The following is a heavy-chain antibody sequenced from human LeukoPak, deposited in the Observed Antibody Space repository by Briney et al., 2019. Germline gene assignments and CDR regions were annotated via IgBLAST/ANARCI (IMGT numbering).Heavy chain of an antibody. D-gene: IGHD6-13*01. Sequence: GGSLRLSCAASGFTFSNYGIRWVRQAPGTGLEWVAVVSSGGSITYYTDSGKGRFTISRDTSKNTVYLQMNGLGAEDTAFYFCERGYSSVWLAYFDYGGQGTLVSVSS. V-gene: IGHV3-30*03. J-gene: IGHJ4*02. CDR3: ERGYSSVWLAYFDY. CDR2: VSSGGSIT. CDR1: GFTFSNYG.